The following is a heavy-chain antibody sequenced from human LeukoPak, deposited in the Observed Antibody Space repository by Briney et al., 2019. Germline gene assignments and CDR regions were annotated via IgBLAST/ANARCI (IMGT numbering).Heavy chain of an antibody. D-gene: IGHD3-10*01. CDR1: GFTFSSYA. J-gene: IGHJ4*02. CDR2: ISYDGSNK. CDR3: ARGAYHYGSGSYYFDY. Sequence: GGSLRLSCAASGFTFSSYAMHWVRQAPGKGLEWVAVISYDGSNKYYADSVKGRFTISRDNSKNTLYLQMNSLRAEDTAVYYCARGAYHYGSGSYYFDYWGQGTLVTVSS. V-gene: IGHV3-30*04.